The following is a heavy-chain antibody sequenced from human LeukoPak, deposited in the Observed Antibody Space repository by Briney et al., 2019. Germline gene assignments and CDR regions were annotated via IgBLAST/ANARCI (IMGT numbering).Heavy chain of an antibody. J-gene: IGHJ4*02. CDR1: GGSFSGYY. CDR2: INHSGST. V-gene: IGHV4-34*01. D-gene: IGHD3-9*01. Sequence: SETPSLTCAVYGGSFSGYYWSWIRQPPGKGLEWIGEINHSGSTNYNPPLKSRVTISVDTSKNQFSLKLSSVTAADTAVYYCARGRRYFDWLFQPHYFDYWGQGTLVTVSS. CDR3: ARGRRYFDWLFQPHYFDY.